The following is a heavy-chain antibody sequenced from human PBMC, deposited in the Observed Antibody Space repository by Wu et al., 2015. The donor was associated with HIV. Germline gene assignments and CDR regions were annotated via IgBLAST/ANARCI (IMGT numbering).Heavy chain of an antibody. Sequence: QVQLVQSGAEVKKPGSSVKVSCKASGGTFSSYAISWVRQAPGQGLEWMGRIIPIFGTANYAQKFQGRVTITADESTSTAYMELSSLRSEDTAVYYCASPEPPTTVVRMLHPDAFDIWGQGTMVTVSS. V-gene: IGHV1-69*13. J-gene: IGHJ3*02. CDR1: GGTFSSYA. D-gene: IGHD4-23*01. CDR3: ASPEPPTTVVRMLHPDAFDI. CDR2: IIPIFGTA.